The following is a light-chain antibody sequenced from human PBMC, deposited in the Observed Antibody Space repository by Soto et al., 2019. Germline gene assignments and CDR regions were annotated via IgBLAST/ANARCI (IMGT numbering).Light chain of an antibody. Sequence: EIVLTQSPATLSLSPGERATLSCRASQSVSSYLAWYQQKPGQAPRLLSYDASNRATGIPARFSGSGSGTDVTLTISSLEPEDFAVYYCQQRSNWPPWTLGQGTKVEI. CDR1: QSVSSY. V-gene: IGKV3-11*01. CDR3: QQRSNWPPWT. J-gene: IGKJ1*01. CDR2: DAS.